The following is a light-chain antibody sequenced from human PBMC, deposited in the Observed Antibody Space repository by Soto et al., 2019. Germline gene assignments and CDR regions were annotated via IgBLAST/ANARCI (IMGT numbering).Light chain of an antibody. Sequence: DIQMTQSPSTLSASVGDRVTITCRASQSIRSWLAWYQQKPGKAPKVLIYDASNLESGVPSRFSGSGSGTEFTLAISSLQPDDVATYYCQQYNSYPWTFGQGTKVEIK. CDR1: QSIRSW. CDR3: QQYNSYPWT. CDR2: DAS. J-gene: IGKJ1*01. V-gene: IGKV1-5*01.